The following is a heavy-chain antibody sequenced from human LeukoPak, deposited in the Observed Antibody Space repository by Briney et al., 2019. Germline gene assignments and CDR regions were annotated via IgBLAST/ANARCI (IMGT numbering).Heavy chain of an antibody. CDR3: ARHAAYYGSGSYYNVDY. J-gene: IGHJ4*02. V-gene: IGHV5-10-1*01. D-gene: IGHD3-10*01. CDR1: GYSFTSYW. Sequence: GESLKISCKGSGYSFTSYWISWVRQLPGNGLEWMGRIDPSDSYTNYSPSFEGHVTISADKSISTAYLQWSSLKASDTAMYYCARHAAYYGSGSYYNVDYWGQGTLVTVSS. CDR2: IDPSDSYT.